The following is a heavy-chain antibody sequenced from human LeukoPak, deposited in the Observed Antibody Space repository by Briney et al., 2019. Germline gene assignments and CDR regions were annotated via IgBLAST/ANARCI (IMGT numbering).Heavy chain of an antibody. V-gene: IGHV4-30-4*01. CDR3: ARALGYCGSTKCNYGLDV. D-gene: IGHD2-2*01. CDR2: IYYSGST. J-gene: IGHJ6*02. CDR1: GGSISSGDFY. Sequence: SETLSLTCTVSGGSISSGDFYWSWIRQPPGKGLEWIGYIYYSGSTYYNPSLKSRVTISVDTSKNEFSLKLGSVTAADTAVYYCARALGYCGSTKCNYGLDVWGQGTTVTVSS.